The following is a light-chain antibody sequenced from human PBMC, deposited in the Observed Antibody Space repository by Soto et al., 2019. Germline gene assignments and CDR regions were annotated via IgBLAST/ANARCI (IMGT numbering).Light chain of an antibody. CDR2: EVR. J-gene: IGLJ1*01. V-gene: IGLV2-14*01. CDR1: SSDIGGYNY. CDR3: SSYISSDILYV. Sequence: QSGRTQPASVSGSPGQSITMSGTGTSSDIGGYNYVSWYQHTPGKPPKLMIYEVRNRPSGVSNRFSGSKSGNTASLIISGLQAEDEADYYCSSYISSDILYVFGTGTKVTVL.